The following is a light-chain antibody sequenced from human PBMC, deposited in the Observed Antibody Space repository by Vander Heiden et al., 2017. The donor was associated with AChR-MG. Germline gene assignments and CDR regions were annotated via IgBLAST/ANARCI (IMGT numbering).Light chain of an antibody. V-gene: IGLV1-47*01. CDR1: SSNIGSNY. CDR3: AAWDDSLSAHYV. CDR2: RNN. J-gene: IGLJ1*01. Sequence: QSVLTQPPPASGTPGQRVTISCSGSSSNIGSNYVYWYQQLPGPAPKLLIYRNNQRPSGVPDRFSGSKSGTSASLAISGLRSEDEADYYCAAWDDSLSAHYVFGTGTKVTVL.